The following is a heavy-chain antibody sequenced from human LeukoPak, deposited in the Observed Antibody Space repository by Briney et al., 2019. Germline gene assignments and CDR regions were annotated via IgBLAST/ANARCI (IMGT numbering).Heavy chain of an antibody. V-gene: IGHV3-30-3*01. CDR3: AREDYYDSSGWSY. Sequence: GGSLRLSCAASGFTFSSYAMHWVRQAPGKGLEWVAVISYDGSNKYYADSVKGRFTISRDNSKNTLYLQMNSLRAEDTAVYYCAREDYYDSSGWSYWGQGTLVTVSS. D-gene: IGHD3-22*01. J-gene: IGHJ4*02. CDR1: GFTFSSYA. CDR2: ISYDGSNK.